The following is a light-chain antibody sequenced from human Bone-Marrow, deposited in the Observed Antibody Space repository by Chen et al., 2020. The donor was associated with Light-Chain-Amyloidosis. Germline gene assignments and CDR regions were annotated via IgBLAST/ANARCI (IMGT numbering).Light chain of an antibody. Sequence: QSVLTQPPSASGTPGQRVTFSCSGSNSTIGGNTVNWYQQLPGTAPKLLIFANNQRPSGVPDRFSGSKSGTSASLAISGLQSEDEAVYSCAAWDDSLNGRVFGGGTKLTVL. CDR2: ANN. V-gene: IGLV1-44*01. CDR3: AAWDDSLNGRV. CDR1: NSTIGGNT. J-gene: IGLJ3*02.